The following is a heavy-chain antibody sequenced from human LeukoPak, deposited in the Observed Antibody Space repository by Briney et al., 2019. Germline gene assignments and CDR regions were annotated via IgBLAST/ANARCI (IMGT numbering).Heavy chain of an antibody. CDR2: IYSGGST. CDR3: ARALTTVTPFDY. CDR1: GLTVSSNY. V-gene: IGHV3-66*01. Sequence: GGSLRLSCAASGLTVSSNYMSWVRQAPGKGLDWVSVIYSGGSTYYANSVKGRFTISRDNSKNTLYLQMGSLRAEDMAVYYCARALTTVTPFDYWGQGTLVTVSS. D-gene: IGHD4-17*01. J-gene: IGHJ4*02.